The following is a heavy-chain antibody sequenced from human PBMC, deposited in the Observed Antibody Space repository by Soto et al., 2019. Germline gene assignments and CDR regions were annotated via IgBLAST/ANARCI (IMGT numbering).Heavy chain of an antibody. CDR1: GGSFSGYY. V-gene: IGHV4-34*01. D-gene: IGHD3-3*01. Sequence: SETLSLTCAVYGGSFSGYYRSWIRQPPGKGLEWIGEINHSGSTNYNPSLKSRVTISADTSKNQFSLKLSSVTAADTAVYYCASTNSIGAIFGVAPYYFNYWGQGTLVTVSS. CDR3: ASTNSIGAIFGVAPYYFNY. J-gene: IGHJ4*02. CDR2: INHSGST.